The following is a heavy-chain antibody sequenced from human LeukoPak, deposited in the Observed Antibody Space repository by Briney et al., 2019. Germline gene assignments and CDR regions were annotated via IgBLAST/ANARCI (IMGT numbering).Heavy chain of an antibody. V-gene: IGHV4-39*01. Sequence: SETLSLPCTVSGGSITSSGSYWGWIPQPPGEGLEWIASVFYSGSTYYTPSLKRRVPISVHTSKNQFSLTLISVTAAHAAVYYCARRNYYVSGSYYAWGQGALVTVSS. CDR1: GGSITSSGSY. CDR3: ARRNYYVSGSYYA. J-gene: IGHJ5*02. D-gene: IGHD3-10*01. CDR2: VFYSGST.